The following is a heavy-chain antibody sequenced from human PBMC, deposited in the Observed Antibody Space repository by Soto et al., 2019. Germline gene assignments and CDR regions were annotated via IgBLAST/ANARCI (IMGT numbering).Heavy chain of an antibody. Sequence: SETLSLTCTVSGRTFSINADFWYLAWIRQPPGKGLEWIGSIDNGGNTYYNPPLKSRVIISADTSKNQFSLSLNSVTAADTAVYYCARAARITIFGVVRGPDWFDPWGQGTLVTVSS. CDR2: IDNGGNT. CDR1: GRTFSINADF. D-gene: IGHD3-3*01. J-gene: IGHJ5*02. V-gene: IGHV4-39*01. CDR3: ARAARITIFGVVRGPDWFDP.